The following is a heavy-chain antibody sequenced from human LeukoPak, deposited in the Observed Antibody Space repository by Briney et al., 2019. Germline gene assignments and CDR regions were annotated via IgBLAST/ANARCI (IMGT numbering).Heavy chain of an antibody. J-gene: IGHJ5*02. Sequence: GGSLRLSCTASGFTFSSYAMSWVRQAPGKGLEWVSSISVTGGSTYYADSVKGRFTISRDNSKNTLYLQMNSLRAEDTAKYYCAKRAYCGGDCYACRTSRFDPWGQGTLVTVSS. CDR3: AKRAYCGGDCYACRTSRFDP. CDR2: ISVTGGST. V-gene: IGHV3-23*01. D-gene: IGHD2-21*02. CDR1: GFTFSSYA.